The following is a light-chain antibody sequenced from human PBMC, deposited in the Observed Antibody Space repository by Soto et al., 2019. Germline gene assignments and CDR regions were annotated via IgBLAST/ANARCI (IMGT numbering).Light chain of an antibody. J-gene: IGKJ2*01. V-gene: IGKV1-39*01. CDR2: TTS. CDR3: QQYDDLYT. CDR1: QSINSH. Sequence: DIQMTQSPSSLSASVGDRVTITCRASQSINSHLNWYQQKPGKPPKLLIHTTSSLQSGVPSRFSGSGTGTDFTLTISSLQPEDIATYYCQQYDDLYTFGQGTKVEI.